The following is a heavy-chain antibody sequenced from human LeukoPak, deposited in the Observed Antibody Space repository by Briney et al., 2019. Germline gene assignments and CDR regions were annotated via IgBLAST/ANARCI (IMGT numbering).Heavy chain of an antibody. D-gene: IGHD4-17*01. J-gene: IGHJ5*02. CDR1: GGSISSGDYY. CDR3: ARATVTTSIWFDP. V-gene: IGHV4-30-4*08. Sequence: PSETLSLTCTVSGGSISSGDYYWSWIRQPPWRGLEWIGYIYYSGSTYYNPSLKSRVTISVDTSKNQFSLKLSSVTAADTAVYYCARATVTTSIWFDPWGQGTLVTVSS. CDR2: IYYSGST.